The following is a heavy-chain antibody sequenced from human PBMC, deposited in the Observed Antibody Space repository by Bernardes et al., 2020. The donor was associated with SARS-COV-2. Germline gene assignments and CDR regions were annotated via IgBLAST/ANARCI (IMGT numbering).Heavy chain of an antibody. Sequence: SLRLSCAASGFTFSIYGMHWVRQAPGKGLEWVAVISYDGSNKYYADSVKGRFTISRDNSKNTLYLQMNSLRAEDMAVYYCASPRNPYYYDSSCPFDYWGQGTLVTVSP. V-gene: IGHV3-30*03. CDR3: ASPRNPYYYDSSCPFDY. J-gene: IGHJ4*02. CDR2: ISYDGSNK. CDR1: GFTFSIYG. D-gene: IGHD3-22*01.